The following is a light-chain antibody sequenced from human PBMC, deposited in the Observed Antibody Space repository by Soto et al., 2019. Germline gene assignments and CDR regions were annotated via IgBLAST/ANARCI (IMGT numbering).Light chain of an antibody. V-gene: IGKV1-27*01. CDR2: GAT. CDR1: QGIRNY. J-gene: IGKJ1*01. Sequence: DIQMTQSPSSLSASAGDRVTITCRASQGIRNYLGWYQQKPGQVPKLLIYGATTLQSGVPSRFSGSGSGTAFTLTISSLQPEDVATYYCQKYASAPWTFGQGTKVEIK. CDR3: QKYASAPWT.